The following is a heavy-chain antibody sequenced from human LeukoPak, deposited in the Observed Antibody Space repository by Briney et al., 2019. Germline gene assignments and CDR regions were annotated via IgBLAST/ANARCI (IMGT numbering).Heavy chain of an antibody. J-gene: IGHJ4*02. D-gene: IGHD3-10*01. CDR1: VYTFTRYY. V-gene: IGHV1-2*04. CDR3: ARTGFGELLYDY. CDR2: INPNSGGT. Sequence: ASLKVSSKAPVYTFTRYYMYWVRQAPGQGLEWMGWINPNSGGTNYAQKFQGWVTMTRDTSISTAYMELSRLRSDDTAVYYCARTGFGELLYDYWGQGTLVTVSS.